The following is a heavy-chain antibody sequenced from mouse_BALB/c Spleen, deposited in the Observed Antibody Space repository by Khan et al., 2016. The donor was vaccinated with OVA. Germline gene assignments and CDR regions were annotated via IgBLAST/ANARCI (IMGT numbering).Heavy chain of an antibody. Sequence: EVQLQESGPDLVKPSQSLSLTCTVTGYSITSGYSWHWIRQFPGNKLEWMGYIYNSGSINYNPSLKSRFSITRDTSRNLFFLQLNSVTTEDTATYYCARDGNYMDYWGQGTSVTVSS. D-gene: IGHD2-1*01. J-gene: IGHJ4*01. V-gene: IGHV3-1*02. CDR2: IYNSGSI. CDR1: GYSITSGYS. CDR3: ARDGNYMDY.